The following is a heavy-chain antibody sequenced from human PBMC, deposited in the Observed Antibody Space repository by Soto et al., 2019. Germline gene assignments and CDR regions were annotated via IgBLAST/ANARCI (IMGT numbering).Heavy chain of an antibody. Sequence: SETLCLTCTVSGGSISSYYWSGIRQPPGKGLEWIGYMYNTGSTIYNPSLKSRVTISVDTSKNQFSLKLNSVTAADTAVYYCARDLWGYCGADCYPLDVWGQGTTVT. CDR3: ARDLWGYCGADCYPLDV. D-gene: IGHD2-21*02. V-gene: IGHV4-59*01. J-gene: IGHJ6*02. CDR2: MYNTGST. CDR1: GGSISSYY.